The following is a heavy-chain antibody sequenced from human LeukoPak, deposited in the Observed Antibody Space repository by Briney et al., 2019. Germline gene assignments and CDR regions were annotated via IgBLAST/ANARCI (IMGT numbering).Heavy chain of an antibody. D-gene: IGHD2-21*02. CDR1: GGSFSGYY. V-gene: IGHV4-34*01. CDR3: VRDFGDYYFDS. Sequence: SETLSLTCAVYGGSFSGYYWSWIRQPPGKGLEWIGEINHSGSTNYNPSLKSRVTISVDTSKNQFSLKLSSVTAADTAVYYCVRDFGDYYFDSWGQGALVTVSS. CDR2: INHSGST. J-gene: IGHJ4*02.